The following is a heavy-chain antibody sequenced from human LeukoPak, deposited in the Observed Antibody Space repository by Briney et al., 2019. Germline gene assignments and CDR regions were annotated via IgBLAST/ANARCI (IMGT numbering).Heavy chain of an antibody. Sequence: GGSLRLSCAASGFTFSSYSMNWVRHAPGKGLEWVSSISSSSSYIYYADSVKGRFTISRDNAKNSLYLQMNSLRAEDTAVYYCARTYGSGSYYNPFDYWGQGTLVTVSS. V-gene: IGHV3-21*01. CDR1: GFTFSSYS. D-gene: IGHD3-10*01. J-gene: IGHJ4*02. CDR3: ARTYGSGSYYNPFDY. CDR2: ISSSSSYI.